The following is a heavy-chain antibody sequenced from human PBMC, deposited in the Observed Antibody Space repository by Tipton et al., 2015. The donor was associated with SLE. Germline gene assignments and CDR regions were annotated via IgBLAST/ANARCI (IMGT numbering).Heavy chain of an antibody. CDR1: DYSISSSHY. V-gene: IGHV4-38-2*01. CDR2: IDHSGGT. Sequence: GLVKPSETLSLTCVVSDYSISSSHYWGWIRQPPGKGLEWIGEIDHSGGTKYNPSLQSRVSISVDTSKNQFSLNLSSVTAADTAVYYCARVGEYIGPWSQGTLVTVSS. D-gene: IGHD1-26*01. J-gene: IGHJ5*02. CDR3: ARVGEYIGP.